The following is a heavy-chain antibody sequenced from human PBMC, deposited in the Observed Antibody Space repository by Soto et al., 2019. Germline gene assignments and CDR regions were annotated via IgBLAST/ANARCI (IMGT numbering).Heavy chain of an antibody. CDR1: GFTFSSYS. J-gene: IGHJ4*02. Sequence: PGGSLRLSCAASGFTFSSYSMNWVRQAPGKGLEWVSSISSSSSYIYYADSVKGRFTISRDNAKNSLYLQMNSLRAEDTAVYYCATSPEIVGATGIYWGQGTLVTVS. V-gene: IGHV3-21*01. CDR2: ISSSSSYI. CDR3: ATSPEIVGATGIY. D-gene: IGHD1-26*01.